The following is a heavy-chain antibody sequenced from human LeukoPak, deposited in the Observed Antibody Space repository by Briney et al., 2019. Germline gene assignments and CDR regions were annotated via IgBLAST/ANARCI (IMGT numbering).Heavy chain of an antibody. Sequence: YPGGSLRLSCAASGFTFSSYSMNWVRQAPGKGLEWVSSISSSSSYIYYADSVKGRFTISRDNAKNSLYLQMNSLRAEDTAVYYCARVRITMIVMGDAFDIWGQGTMVTVSS. V-gene: IGHV3-21*01. CDR2: ISSSSSYI. D-gene: IGHD3-22*01. CDR3: ARVRITMIVMGDAFDI. CDR1: GFTFSSYS. J-gene: IGHJ3*02.